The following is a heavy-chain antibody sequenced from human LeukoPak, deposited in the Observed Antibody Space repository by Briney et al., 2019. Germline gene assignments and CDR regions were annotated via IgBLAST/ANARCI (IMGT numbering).Heavy chain of an antibody. CDR2: IYYSGSV. CDR1: GGSISSGDYY. CDR3: AREHYGSGSYSGYFDY. Sequence: PSQTLSLTCTVSGGSISSGDYYWSWIRQPPGKGLEWIGYIYYSGSVYYNPSLKSRVTISVDRSKNQFSLKLSSVTAAHPAVYYCAREHYGSGSYSGYFDYWGQGSLVTVSS. J-gene: IGHJ4*02. V-gene: IGHV4-30-4*01. D-gene: IGHD3-10*01.